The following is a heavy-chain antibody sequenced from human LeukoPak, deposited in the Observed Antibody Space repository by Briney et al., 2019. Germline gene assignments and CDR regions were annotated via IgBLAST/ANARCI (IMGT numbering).Heavy chain of an antibody. CDR3: AVFEVAAAIDY. CDR1: GGSFSGYY. CDR2: INHSGST. Sequence: SETLSLTCAVYGGSFSGYYWSWIRQPPGKGLEWIGEINHSGSTNYNPSLKSRVTISVDTSKNQFSLKLSSVTAADTAVYYCAVFEVAAAIDYWGQGTLVIVSS. V-gene: IGHV4-34*01. J-gene: IGHJ4*02. D-gene: IGHD2-15*01.